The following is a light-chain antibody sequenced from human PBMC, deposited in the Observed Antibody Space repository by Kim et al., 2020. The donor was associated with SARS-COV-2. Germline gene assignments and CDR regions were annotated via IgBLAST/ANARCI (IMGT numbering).Light chain of an antibody. CDR2: QDN. J-gene: IGLJ2*01. CDR1: NLGEKY. Sequence: SYELTQPPSVSVSPGQTVTITCSGDNLGEKYSCWYQQKPGQSPVLVIYQDNKRPSGIPARFSGSNSENTATLTISGTQALDEADYYCQAWDSSSYVVFGGGTQLTVL. CDR3: QAWDSSSYVV. V-gene: IGLV3-1*01.